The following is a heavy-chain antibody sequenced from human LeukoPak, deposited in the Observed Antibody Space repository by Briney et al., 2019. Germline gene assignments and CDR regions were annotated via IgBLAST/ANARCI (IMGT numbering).Heavy chain of an antibody. V-gene: IGHV4-39*07. CDR1: GGSISSSSYY. J-gene: IGHJ4*02. Sequence: PSETLSLTCTVSGGSISSSSYYWGWIRQPPGKGLEWIGSIYYSGSTYYNPSLKSRVTISVDTSKNQFSLKLSSVTAADTAVYYCAGTAMVRGFDYWGQGTLVTVSS. CDR3: AGTAMVRGFDY. D-gene: IGHD5-18*01. CDR2: IYYSGST.